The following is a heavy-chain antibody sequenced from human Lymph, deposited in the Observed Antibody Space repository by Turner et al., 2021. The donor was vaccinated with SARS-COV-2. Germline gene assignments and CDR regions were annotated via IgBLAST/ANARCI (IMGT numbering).Heavy chain of an antibody. V-gene: IGHV3-23*01. CDR1: GFTFSNYA. J-gene: IGHJ4*02. D-gene: IGHD3-16*01. CDR3: AKSPLGEDYFDY. Sequence: EVQLLESGGDLVQPGGSLRLSCAASGFTFSNYAMSWVRQASGKGLEWVSDISGSCARTYYADSVKGRFTISRDNSKNTLFLQMNSLRADDTAIYYCAKSPLGEDYFDYWGQGTLVTVSS. CDR2: ISGSCART.